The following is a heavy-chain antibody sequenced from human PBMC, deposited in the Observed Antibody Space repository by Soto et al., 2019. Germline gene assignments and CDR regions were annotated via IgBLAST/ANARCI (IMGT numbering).Heavy chain of an antibody. CDR3: ARRGGGVVLTATTPFDY. D-gene: IGHD2-21*02. CDR1: SGSISTANW. J-gene: IGHJ4*02. Sequence: QVPLQESGPRLVRPSGTLSLTCTVSSGSISTANWWSWVRQPPGRGLEWIGEIYHSGSTNYNLSLKSRVPLSVDKSKIQFSLRLSSVTAADTAMYYCARRGGGVVLTATTPFDYWGQGTLVTVSS. CDR2: IYHSGST. V-gene: IGHV4-4*02.